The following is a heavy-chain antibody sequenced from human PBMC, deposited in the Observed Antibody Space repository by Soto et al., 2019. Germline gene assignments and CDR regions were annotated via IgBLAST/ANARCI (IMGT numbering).Heavy chain of an antibody. CDR2: ISSSSSTI. V-gene: IGHV3-48*02. J-gene: IGHJ4*02. CDR1: GFTFSSYS. D-gene: IGHD3-22*01. CDR3: ARDNEYYYDSSDVPADY. Sequence: PGGSLRLSCAASGFTFSSYSMNWVRQAPGKGLEWVSYISSSSSTIYYADSVKGRFTISRDNAKNSLYLQMNSLRDEDTAVYYCARDNEYYYDSSDVPADYWGQGTLVTVSS.